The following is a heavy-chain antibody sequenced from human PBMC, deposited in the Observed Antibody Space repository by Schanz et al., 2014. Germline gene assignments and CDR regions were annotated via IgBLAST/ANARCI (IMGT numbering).Heavy chain of an antibody. CDR2: LYTSGST. CDR1: GVSISSGTYY. CDR3: AREPLSGYNWFDP. Sequence: QVQLQESGPGLVKPSQTLSLTCIVSGVSISSGTYYWSWLRQPAGKGLEWIGRLYTSGSTNYNPSLKLLVTISLTPSKNQSSRNRSSVTAADTAVYYCAREPLSGYNWFDPWGQGSLVTVSS. D-gene: IGHD6-25*01. J-gene: IGHJ5*02. V-gene: IGHV4-61*02.